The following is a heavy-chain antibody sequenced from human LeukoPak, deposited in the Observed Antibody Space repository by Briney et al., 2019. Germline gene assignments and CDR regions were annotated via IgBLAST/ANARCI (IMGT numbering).Heavy chain of an antibody. V-gene: IGHV1-69*01. CDR3: ASLRGHSSSWYDWYFDL. CDR1: GGTFSSYA. Sequence: SAQVSCKASGGTFSSYAISWVRQAPGQGLEWMGGIIPIFGTANYAQKFQGRVTITADESTSTAYMELSSLRSEDTAVYYCASLRGHSSSWYDWYFDLWGRGTLVTVSS. CDR2: IIPIFGTA. J-gene: IGHJ2*01. D-gene: IGHD6-13*01.